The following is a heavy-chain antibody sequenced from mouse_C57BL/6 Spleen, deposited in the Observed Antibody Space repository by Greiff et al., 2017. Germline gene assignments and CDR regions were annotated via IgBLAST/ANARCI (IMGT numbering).Heavy chain of an antibody. J-gene: IGHJ1*03. CDR2: IYPGDGDT. D-gene: IGHD3-2*02. CDR1: GYAFSSYW. CDR3: ARERQLRLRYFDV. V-gene: IGHV1-80*01. Sequence: VKLVESGAELVKPGASVKISCKASGYAFSSYWMNWVKQRPGKGLEWIGQIYPGDGDTNYNGKFKGKATLTADKSSSTAYMQLSSLTSEDSAVYFCARERQLRLRYFDVWGTGTTVTVSS.